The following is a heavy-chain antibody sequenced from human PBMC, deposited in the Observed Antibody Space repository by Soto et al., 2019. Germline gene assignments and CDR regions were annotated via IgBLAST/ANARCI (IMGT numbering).Heavy chain of an antibody. V-gene: IGHV1-18*01. CDR3: ARDLGDYGDYPTFDY. Sequence: QVQLVQSGAEVKKPGASVKVSCKASGYTFTSYGICWVRQAPGQGLEWMGWISAYNGNTNYAQNLQGRDTMTTDTSPSTAYMELRNLRSDDTAVYYCARDLGDYGDYPTFDYWGQGTLVTVSS. J-gene: IGHJ4*02. CDR1: GYTFTSYG. D-gene: IGHD4-17*01. CDR2: ISAYNGNT.